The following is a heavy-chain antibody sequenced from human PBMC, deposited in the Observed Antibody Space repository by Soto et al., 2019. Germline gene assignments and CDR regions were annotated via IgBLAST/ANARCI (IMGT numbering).Heavy chain of an antibody. Sequence: SVKVSCKASGYTFTSHDINWMRQTTGQGLEWMGWMNPNSGHTNSAQKFQGRVTMTRDTSINTAYMELTNLRSEDTAIYYCARRYGSCFDYWGQGTLVTVSS. J-gene: IGHJ4*02. CDR2: MNPNSGHT. CDR1: GYTFTSHD. D-gene: IGHD5-18*01. CDR3: ARRYGSCFDY. V-gene: IGHV1-8*01.